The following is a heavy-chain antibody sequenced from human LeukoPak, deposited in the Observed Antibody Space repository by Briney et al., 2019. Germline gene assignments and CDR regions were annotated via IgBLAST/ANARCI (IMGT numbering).Heavy chain of an antibody. CDR2: IYHSGST. CDR1: GGSFSSGGYS. CDR3: ARVDILTGYYSVFDY. V-gene: IGHV4-30-2*01. D-gene: IGHD3-9*01. Sequence: SQTLSLTCAVSGGSFSSGGYSWSWIRQPPGKGLEWIGYIYHSGSTYYNPSLKSRVTISVDRSKNQFSLKLSSVTAADTAVYYCARVDILTGYYSVFDYWGQGTLVTVSS. J-gene: IGHJ4*02.